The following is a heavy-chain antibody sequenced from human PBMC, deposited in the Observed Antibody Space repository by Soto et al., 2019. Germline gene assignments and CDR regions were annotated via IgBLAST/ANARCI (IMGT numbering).Heavy chain of an antibody. D-gene: IGHD3-3*01. Sequence: QVQLVQSGAEEKKPGASVKVSCKASGYTFTSYAMHWVRQAPGQRLEWMGWINAGNGNTKYSQKFQGRVTITRDTSASTAYMELSSLRSEDTAVYYCASSITIFGVVIIYYGMDVWGQGTTVTVSS. V-gene: IGHV1-3*05. CDR2: INAGNGNT. CDR3: ASSITIFGVVIIYYGMDV. J-gene: IGHJ6*02. CDR1: GYTFTSYA.